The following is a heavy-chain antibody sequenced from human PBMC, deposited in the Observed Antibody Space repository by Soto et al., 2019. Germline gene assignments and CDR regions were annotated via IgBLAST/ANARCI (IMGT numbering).Heavy chain of an antibody. Sequence: QVQLQESGPGLVKPSETLSLTCTVSGGSISSYYWSWIRQPPGKGLEWIGYIYYSGSTNYNPSLKSRVTISVDTSKNQFSLKLSSVTAADTAVYYCAGASIVVVVAATYEAFDIWGQGTMVTVSS. CDR2: IYYSGST. J-gene: IGHJ3*02. V-gene: IGHV4-59*01. CDR3: AGASIVVVVAATYEAFDI. D-gene: IGHD2-15*01. CDR1: GGSISSYY.